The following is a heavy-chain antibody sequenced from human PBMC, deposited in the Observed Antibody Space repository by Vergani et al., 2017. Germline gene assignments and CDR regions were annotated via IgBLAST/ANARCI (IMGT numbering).Heavy chain of an antibody. Sequence: QVQLQEWGAGLLKTSETLSLTCGVSGGSFSGYYWSWIRQPPGKGLEWIGEINHSGSTYYNPSLKSRVTISVDTSKNQFSLKLSSVTAADTAVYYCARLGITVTTRPYNWFDPWGQGTLVTVSS. CDR1: GGSFSGYY. D-gene: IGHD4-17*01. CDR2: INHSGST. CDR3: ARLGITVTTRPYNWFDP. J-gene: IGHJ5*02. V-gene: IGHV4-34*01.